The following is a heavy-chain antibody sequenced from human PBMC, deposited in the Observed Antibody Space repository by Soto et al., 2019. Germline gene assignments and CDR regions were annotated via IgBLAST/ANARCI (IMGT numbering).Heavy chain of an antibody. CDR2: IYYSGST. D-gene: IGHD1-20*01. J-gene: IGHJ6*02. Sequence: SETLSLTCTVSGGSISSYYWSWIRQPPGKGLEWIGYIYYSGSTNYNPSLKSRVTISVDTSKNQFSPKLSSVTAADTAVYYCARIHARNWNGLDYYYYGMDVWGQGTRVTVSS. CDR1: GGSISSYY. V-gene: IGHV4-59*01. CDR3: ARIHARNWNGLDYYYYGMDV.